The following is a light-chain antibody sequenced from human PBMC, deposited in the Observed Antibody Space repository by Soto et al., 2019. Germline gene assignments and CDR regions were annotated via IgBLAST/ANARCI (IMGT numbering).Light chain of an antibody. CDR3: QQVNSYPIT. CDR2: AAS. CDR1: QGISNS. J-gene: IGKJ5*01. Sequence: DIHLTQSPSFLSASVGDRVIITCRASQGISNSLAWYQQKPGKAPKPLIYAASTLQSGVPSRFSGSGSGTELTLTISSLQPEDVATYYCQQVNSYPITFGQGTRLEIK. V-gene: IGKV1-9*01.